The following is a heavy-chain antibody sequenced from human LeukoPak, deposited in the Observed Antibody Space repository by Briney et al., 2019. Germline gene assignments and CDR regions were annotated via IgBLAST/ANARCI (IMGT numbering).Heavy chain of an antibody. D-gene: IGHD5-24*01. CDR2: IYYSGST. V-gene: IGHV4-31*03. CDR1: GGSISSGGYY. Sequence: SQTLSLTCTVAGGSISSGGYYWSWIRQHPGKGLEWIGYIYYSGSTYYNPSLKSRVTISVDTSKNPFSLKLSSVPASDTDAYYCARELTTKINIDYWGQGTLVTVSS. CDR3: ARELTTKINIDY. J-gene: IGHJ4*02.